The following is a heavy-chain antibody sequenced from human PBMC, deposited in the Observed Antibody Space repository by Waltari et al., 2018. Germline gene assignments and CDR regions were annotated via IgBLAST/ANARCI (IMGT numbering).Heavy chain of an antibody. D-gene: IGHD6-13*01. CDR3: AKAGIAAAGYFDL. V-gene: IGHV3-9*03. CDR2: ISWNSGSI. Sequence: EVQLVESGGGLVQPGRSLRLSCAASGFTFDDYAMHWVRQAPGKGLEWVSGISWNSGSIGYADSVKGRFTISRDNAKNSLYLQMNSLRAEDMALYYCAKAGIAAAGYFDLWGRGTLVTVSS. CDR1: GFTFDDYA. J-gene: IGHJ2*01.